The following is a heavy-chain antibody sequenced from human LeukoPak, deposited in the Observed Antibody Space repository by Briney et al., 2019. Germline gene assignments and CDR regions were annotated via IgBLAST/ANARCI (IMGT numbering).Heavy chain of an antibody. J-gene: IGHJ6*03. V-gene: IGHV1-46*01. CDR3: ARGGGASYDFWSGYLNSYYCYYYMDV. Sequence: GASVTVSCTASGYTFTSYYMHWVRQAPGQGLEWMGIINPSGGSTSYAQKFQGRVTMTRDMSTSTVYMELSSLRSEDTAVYYCARGGGASYDFWSGYLNSYYCYYYMDVWGKGTTVTVSS. CDR1: GYTFTSYY. D-gene: IGHD3-3*01. CDR2: INPSGGST.